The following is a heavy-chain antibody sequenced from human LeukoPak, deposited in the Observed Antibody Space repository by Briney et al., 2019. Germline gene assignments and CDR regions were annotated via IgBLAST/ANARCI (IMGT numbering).Heavy chain of an antibody. V-gene: IGHV3-53*01. J-gene: IGHJ4*02. CDR2: ISSGGYT. CDR3: AKDRHYYGSGSYLCFDY. CDR1: GFSVSSNY. Sequence: GGSLRLSCAASGFSVSSNYMSWVRQAPGKGLEWVSVISSGGYTNYADSVKGRFTISRDNSKNTLYLQMNSPRAEDTAVYYCAKDRHYYGSGSYLCFDYWGQGTLVTVSS. D-gene: IGHD3-10*01.